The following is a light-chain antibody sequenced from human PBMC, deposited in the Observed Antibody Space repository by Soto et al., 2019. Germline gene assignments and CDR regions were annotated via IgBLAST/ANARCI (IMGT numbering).Light chain of an antibody. CDR1: RSVSSF. CDR2: DAS. V-gene: IGKV3-11*01. Sequence: EIVLTQSPATLSLSPGERATLSCRASRSVSSFLAWYQQKPGQAPRLLIYDASNRATGIPARFSGSGSGTDFTLTISSLEPEDFAVYYCQQRSNWPPVTFGPGTKVDAK. CDR3: QQRSNWPPVT. J-gene: IGKJ3*01.